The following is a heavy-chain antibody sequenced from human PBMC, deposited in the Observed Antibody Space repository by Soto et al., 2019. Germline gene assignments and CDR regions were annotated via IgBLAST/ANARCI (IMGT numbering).Heavy chain of an antibody. Sequence: HPGGSLRLSCAATGFTLRTNGMSWFRQAPGKGLEWVSSILGSGGDTYYADSLKGRFTISRDNSKNTLYLQLNSLGAEDTALYYCAGHGWYSYLGQGTLVTVSS. J-gene: IGHJ4*02. CDR3: AGHGWYSY. CDR1: GFTLRTNG. CDR2: ILGSGGDT. V-gene: IGHV3-23*01. D-gene: IGHD6-19*01.